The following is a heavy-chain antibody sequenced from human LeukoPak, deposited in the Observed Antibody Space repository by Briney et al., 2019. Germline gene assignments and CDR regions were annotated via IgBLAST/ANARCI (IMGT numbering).Heavy chain of an antibody. CDR2: ISSSGSTI. CDR1: GFTFSSYE. J-gene: IGHJ6*02. Sequence: GGSLRLSCAASGFTFSSYEMNWVRQAPGKALEWVSYISSSGSTIYYADSVKGRFTISRDNAKNSLYLQMNSLRAEDTAVYYCAVTPNGSGDYYGMDVWGQGTTVTVSS. D-gene: IGHD3-10*01. V-gene: IGHV3-48*03. CDR3: AVTPNGSGDYYGMDV.